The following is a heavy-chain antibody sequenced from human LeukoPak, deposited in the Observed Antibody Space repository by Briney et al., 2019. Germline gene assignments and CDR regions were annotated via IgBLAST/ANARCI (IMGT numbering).Heavy chain of an antibody. D-gene: IGHD3-3*01. Sequence: GGSLRLSCAASGFTFGDYYMSWIRQAPGKGLEWVSYISSSDSPIYYADSVKGRFTISRDNAKNSLFLQMNSLGAEDTVVYYCARCEWHYYHYYMDVWGKGTTVTVSS. CDR3: ARCEWHYYHYYMDV. CDR1: GFTFGDYY. V-gene: IGHV3-11*04. CDR2: ISSSDSPI. J-gene: IGHJ6*03.